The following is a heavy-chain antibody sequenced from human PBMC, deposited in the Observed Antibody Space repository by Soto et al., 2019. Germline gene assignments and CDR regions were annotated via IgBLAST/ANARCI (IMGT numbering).Heavy chain of an antibody. Sequence: GGSLRLSCAASGFTLSSYSMNWGRQASGKGLEWLSYINSRSTNIYYADSVKGRFTVYRDNARNSLYLQMNSLRDEDTAVYYCARAPIEMATMGEYWGQGALVTVSS. CDR3: ARAPIEMATMGEY. CDR1: GFTLSSYS. D-gene: IGHD5-12*01. J-gene: IGHJ4*02. CDR2: INSRSTNI. V-gene: IGHV3-48*02.